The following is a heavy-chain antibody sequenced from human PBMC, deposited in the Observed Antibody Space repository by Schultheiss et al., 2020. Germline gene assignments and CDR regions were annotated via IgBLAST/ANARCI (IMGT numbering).Heavy chain of an antibody. CDR1: GASISSFR. Sequence: SETLSLTCTVSGASISSFRWGWIRQPPGKGLEWIGYIYYNGNTNYNPSLKSRVTISLDKSKNQFSLKLSSVTAADTAVYYCARELGIAVAFFDYWGQGILVTVSS. CDR2: IYYNGNT. V-gene: IGHV4-59*12. CDR3: ARELGIAVAFFDY. J-gene: IGHJ4*02. D-gene: IGHD6-19*01.